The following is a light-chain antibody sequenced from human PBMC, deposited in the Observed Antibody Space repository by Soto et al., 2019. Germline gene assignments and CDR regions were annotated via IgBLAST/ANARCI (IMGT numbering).Light chain of an antibody. CDR3: QKYNSYST. J-gene: IGKJ1*01. Sequence: DIQMTQSPSSLSASVGDRVTITCRASQGISNYLAWYQQKPGKVPKLLIYAASTLQSGAPSRFSGSGSGTDFTLTISSLQPEDVATYYCQKYNSYSTFGQGTKVEIK. V-gene: IGKV1-27*01. CDR2: AAS. CDR1: QGISNY.